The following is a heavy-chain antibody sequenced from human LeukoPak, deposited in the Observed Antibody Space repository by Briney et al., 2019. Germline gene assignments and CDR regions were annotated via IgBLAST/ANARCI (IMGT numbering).Heavy chain of an antibody. CDR1: GYRFSSYW. Sequence: KISCQGSGYRFSSYWIGWVRQAPGQGLEWMGRIIPILGIANYAQKFQGRVTITADKSTSTAYMELSSLRSEDTAVYYCARGGHMVRGVIITYNWFDPWGQGTLVTVSS. J-gene: IGHJ5*02. CDR3: ARGGHMVRGVIITYNWFDP. CDR2: IIPILGIA. V-gene: IGHV1-69*04. D-gene: IGHD3-10*01.